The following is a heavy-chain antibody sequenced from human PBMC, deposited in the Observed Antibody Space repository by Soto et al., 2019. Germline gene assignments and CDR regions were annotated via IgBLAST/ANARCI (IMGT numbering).Heavy chain of an antibody. D-gene: IGHD3-22*01. CDR2: ICNSGST. CDR1: GGSIRSYC. J-gene: IGHJ6*03. CDR3: AGGGSIVVAKRRLMDV. Sequence: QVQLQESGPGLLKPSETLALTCTVSGGSIRSYCWTWIRQPPGEGLEWIGCICNSGSTNDNPSHKSRVTISVATQMNQFSLQLSSVTVADTAVYYCAGGGSIVVAKRRLMDVWGKGTTVTVSS. V-gene: IGHV4-59*03.